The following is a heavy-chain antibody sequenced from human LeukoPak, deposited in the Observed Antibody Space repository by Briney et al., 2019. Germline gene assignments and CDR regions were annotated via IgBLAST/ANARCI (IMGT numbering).Heavy chain of an antibody. Sequence: SETLSLTCTVSGGSISSYYWSWIRQPAGKGLEWIGRIYTSGSTNYNPSLKSRVTMSVDTSKNQFSLKLTSATAADTAIYFCARWKYVDYERTFDYWGQGTLVTVSS. V-gene: IGHV4-4*07. CDR3: ARWKYVDYERTFDY. D-gene: IGHD4-17*01. J-gene: IGHJ4*02. CDR2: IYTSGST. CDR1: GGSISSYY.